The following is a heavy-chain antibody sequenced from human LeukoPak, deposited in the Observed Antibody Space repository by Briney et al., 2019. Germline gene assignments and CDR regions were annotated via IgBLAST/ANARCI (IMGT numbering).Heavy chain of an antibody. CDR3: AIQGGIAGSYYYYYYMDV. Sequence: SETLSLTCAVYGGSFSGYYWSWIRQPPGKGLEWIGDINHSGSTNYNPSLKSRVTISVDTSKNQFSLKLSSVTAADTAVYYCAIQGGIAGSYYYYYYMDVWGKGTTVTVSS. D-gene: IGHD6-13*01. J-gene: IGHJ6*03. CDR1: GGSFSGYY. CDR2: INHSGST. V-gene: IGHV4-34*01.